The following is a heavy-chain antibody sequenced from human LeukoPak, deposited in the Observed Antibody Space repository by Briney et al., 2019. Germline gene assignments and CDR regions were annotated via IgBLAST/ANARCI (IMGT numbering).Heavy chain of an antibody. J-gene: IGHJ5*02. CDR1: GFTFSDYN. D-gene: IGHD5-12*01. CDR2: ITNSGSTI. Sequence: KPGGSLRLSCAASGFTFSDYNMNWLRQAPGKGLEWVSYITNSGSTIRYADSVKGRFTISRDNAKNSLYLQMNSLRAEDTAVYYCAREPSGYSGYVDWFDPWGQGTLVTVSS. V-gene: IGHV3-11*04. CDR3: AREPSGYSGYVDWFDP.